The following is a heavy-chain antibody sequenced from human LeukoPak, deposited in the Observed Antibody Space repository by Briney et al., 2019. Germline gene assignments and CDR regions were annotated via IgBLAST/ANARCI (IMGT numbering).Heavy chain of an antibody. V-gene: IGHV3-11*01. J-gene: IGHJ4*02. CDR3: ARRGNTDSWTVLIDY. Sequence: GGSLRLCCAASGFTFSDFYMTWIRQAPGKGLEWISYISEDGRITYYADSLKGRFTISRDNAKNSLSLQVDSLRADDTAVYFCARRGNTDSWTVLIDYWGQGTLVTVSS. CDR1: GFTFSDFY. CDR2: ISEDGRIT. D-gene: IGHD3/OR15-3a*01.